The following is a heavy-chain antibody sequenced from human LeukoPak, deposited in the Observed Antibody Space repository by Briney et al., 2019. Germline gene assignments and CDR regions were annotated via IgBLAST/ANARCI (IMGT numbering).Heavy chain of an antibody. D-gene: IGHD6-19*01. V-gene: IGHV3-13*01. CDR2: IGPAGDT. CDR1: GFTFSSYD. CDR3: ARAVSSGWYGD. J-gene: IGHJ4*02. Sequence: GGSLRLSCAASGFTFSSYDMYWVRQATGKGLEWVSAIGPAGDTYYPGSVKGRFTISRENAKNSLYLQMNSLRAGDTAVYYCARAVSSGWYGDWGQGTLVTVSS.